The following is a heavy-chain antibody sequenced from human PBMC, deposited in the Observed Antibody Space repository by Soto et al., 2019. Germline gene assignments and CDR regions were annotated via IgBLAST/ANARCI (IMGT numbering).Heavy chain of an antibody. CDR2: INHSGST. CDR1: GGSFSGYY. CDR3: ARGQAPLGYCSSTSCHTGAHFDY. D-gene: IGHD2-2*01. Sequence: SETLSLTCAVYGGSFSGYYWSWIRQPPGKGLEWIGEINHSGSTNYNPSLKSRVTISVDTSKNQFSLKLSSVTAADTAVYYCARGQAPLGYCSSTSCHTGAHFDYWGQGTLGTVSS. V-gene: IGHV4-34*01. J-gene: IGHJ4*02.